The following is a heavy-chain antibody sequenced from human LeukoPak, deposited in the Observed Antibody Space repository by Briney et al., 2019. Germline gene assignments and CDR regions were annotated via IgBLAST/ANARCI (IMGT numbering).Heavy chain of an antibody. CDR2: ISYDGSNK. CDR1: GFTFSSYG. J-gene: IGHJ4*02. D-gene: IGHD1-26*01. CDR3: AKDRSGSHDY. V-gene: IGHV3-30*18. Sequence: PGGSLRLSCAASGFTFSSYGMHWVRQAPGKGLEWVAVISYDGSNKYYADSVKGRFTISRDNSKSTLYLQMNSLRAEDTAVYYCAKDRSGSHDYWGQGALVTVSS.